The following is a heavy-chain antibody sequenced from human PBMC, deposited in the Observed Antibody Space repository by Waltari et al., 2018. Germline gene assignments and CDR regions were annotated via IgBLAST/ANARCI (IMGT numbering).Heavy chain of an antibody. V-gene: IGHV3-49*04. Sequence: EVQLVESGGGLVQPGRSLRISCTASGFTFGDYAMSWVRQAPGKGLEWVGFIRSKAYGGTTEYAASVKGRFTISRDDSKSIAYLQMNSLKTEDTAVYYCTSLWFGELLPDYWGQGTLVTVSS. CDR2: IRSKAYGGTT. CDR1: GFTFGDYA. J-gene: IGHJ4*02. CDR3: TSLWFGELLPDY. D-gene: IGHD3-10*01.